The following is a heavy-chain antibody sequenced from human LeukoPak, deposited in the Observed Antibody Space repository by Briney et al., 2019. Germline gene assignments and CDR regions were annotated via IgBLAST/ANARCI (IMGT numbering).Heavy chain of an antibody. CDR3: ARGLGAARWFDP. J-gene: IGHJ5*02. D-gene: IGHD2-15*01. V-gene: IGHV1-8*03. Sequence: ASVKVSCKASGYTFTSYDINWVRQATGQGLEWTGWMNPNSGNTGYAQKFQGRVTITRNTSISTAYMELSSLRSEDTAVYYCARGLGAARWFDPWGQGTLVTVSS. CDR2: MNPNSGNT. CDR1: GYTFTSYD.